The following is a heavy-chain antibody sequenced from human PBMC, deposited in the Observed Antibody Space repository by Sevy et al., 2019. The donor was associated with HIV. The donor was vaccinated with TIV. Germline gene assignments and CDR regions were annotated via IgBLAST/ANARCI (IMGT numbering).Heavy chain of an antibody. CDR2: IYSGGST. J-gene: IGHJ3*02. D-gene: IGHD3-22*01. V-gene: IGHV3-53*01. CDR3: ARGGYYDSSGYYIPAESPSAFDI. Sequence: GGSLRLSCAASGFTVSSNYMSWVRQAPGKGLEWVSVIYSGGSTYYADSVKGRFTISRDISKNTLYLQMNSLRAEDTAVYYCARGGYYDSSGYYIPAESPSAFDIWGQGTMVTVSS. CDR1: GFTVSSNY.